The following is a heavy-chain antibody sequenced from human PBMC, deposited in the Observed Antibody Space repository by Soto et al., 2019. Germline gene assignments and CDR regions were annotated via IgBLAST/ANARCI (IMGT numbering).Heavy chain of an antibody. CDR1: AFTFNNFP. J-gene: IGHJ6*02. D-gene: IGHD2-2*01. Sequence: EVQLVESGGGLVKPGGSLRLSCAASAFTFNNFPMHWVRQAPGKGLQWLASITTTSTYKYYADSVKGRFSISRDNAKNSLYLELTNLRSEDTAVYYCAREKCSSTSCNHGMDVWGLGTTVTVSS. CDR2: ITTTSTYK. CDR3: AREKCSSTSCNHGMDV. V-gene: IGHV3-21*01.